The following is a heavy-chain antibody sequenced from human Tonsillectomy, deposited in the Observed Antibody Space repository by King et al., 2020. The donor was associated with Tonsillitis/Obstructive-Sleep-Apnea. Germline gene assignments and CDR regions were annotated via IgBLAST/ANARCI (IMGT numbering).Heavy chain of an antibody. Sequence: QLQESGPGLVKPSETLSLTCTVSGGSISSSSYYWGWIRQPPGKGLDWIGSIYYSGSTYYNPSLKSRVTISVDTSKNQFSLKLSSVTAADTAVYYCARRDAVVVITFDYWRQGTLVTVSS. D-gene: IGHD3-22*01. CDR1: GGSISSSSYY. J-gene: IGHJ4*02. V-gene: IGHV4-39*01. CDR2: IYYSGST. CDR3: ARRDAVVVITFDY.